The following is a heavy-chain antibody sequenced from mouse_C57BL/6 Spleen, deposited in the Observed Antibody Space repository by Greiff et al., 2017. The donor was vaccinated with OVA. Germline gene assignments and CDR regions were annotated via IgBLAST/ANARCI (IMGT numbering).Heavy chain of an antibody. D-gene: IGHD2-5*01. CDR2: INPSSGYT. Sequence: QVQLQQPGAELVRPGASVKMSCKASGYTFTSYTMHWVKQRPGQGLEWIGKINPSSGYTKYNQKFKGKATLTADKSSSTAYMQLSSLTSEDSAVYYCASTETCYSSYFEGQGTATTVTV. J-gene: IGHJ1*03. CDR1: GYTFTSYT. CDR3: ASTETCYSSYFEG. V-gene: IGHV1-4*01.